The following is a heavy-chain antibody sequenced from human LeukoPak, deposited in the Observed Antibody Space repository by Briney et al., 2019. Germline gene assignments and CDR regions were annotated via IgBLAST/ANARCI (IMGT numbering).Heavy chain of an antibody. Sequence: GGSLRLSCAASGFTFSSYSMNWVRQAPGKGLEYVSAISSNGGSTYYANSVKGRFTISRDNSKNTLYLQMGSLRAEDMAVYYCARGDSSGYSDFDYWGQGTLVTVSS. J-gene: IGHJ4*02. CDR3: ARGDSSGYSDFDY. D-gene: IGHD3-22*01. V-gene: IGHV3-64*01. CDR1: GFTFSSYS. CDR2: ISSNGGST.